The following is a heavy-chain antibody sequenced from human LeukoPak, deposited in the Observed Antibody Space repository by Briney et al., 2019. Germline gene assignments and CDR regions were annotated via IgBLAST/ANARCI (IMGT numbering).Heavy chain of an antibody. J-gene: IGHJ4*02. CDR2: ITSSSSYI. CDR1: GFTFSTYN. CDR3: TRGMLRQLPDY. D-gene: IGHD6-6*01. V-gene: IGHV3-21*01. Sequence: GGSLRLPCAASGFTFSTYNMNLVRQAPGKGLEWVSSITSSSSYIYYADSVKGRFTISRDNAKNSLYLQMNSLRAEDTAVYYCTRGMLRQLPDYWGQGMLVTVSS.